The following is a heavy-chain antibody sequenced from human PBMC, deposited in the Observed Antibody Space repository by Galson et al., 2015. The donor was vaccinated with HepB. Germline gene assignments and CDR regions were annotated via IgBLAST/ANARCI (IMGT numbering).Heavy chain of an antibody. V-gene: IGHV3-21*01. J-gene: IGHJ4*02. D-gene: IGHD4-23*01. CDR3: TRGADYGGNFGGYY. CDR2: ISSSSTYI. Sequence: SLRLSCAASGFTFSSYSMNWVRQAPGKGLEWVSAISSSSTYIKYADSVKGRFTISRDNAKNSLYLLMDSLRAGDTAVYYCTRGADYGGNFGGYYWGQGALVTVSS. CDR1: GFTFSSYS.